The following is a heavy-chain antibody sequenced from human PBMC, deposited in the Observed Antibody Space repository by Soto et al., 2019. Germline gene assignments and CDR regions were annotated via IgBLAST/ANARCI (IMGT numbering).Heavy chain of an antibody. Sequence: GGSLRLCCAASGFKFSNYAMSWVRQAPGKGLEWVSLISATGGGTYYADSVKGRFTISRDNSHNTLYLQVHSLTAEDTAVYYCAKDRRAGGNSAFYFDFWGQGAQVTVSS. V-gene: IGHV3-23*01. D-gene: IGHD3-16*01. CDR3: AKDRRAGGNSAFYFDF. J-gene: IGHJ4*02. CDR2: ISATGGGT. CDR1: GFKFSNYA.